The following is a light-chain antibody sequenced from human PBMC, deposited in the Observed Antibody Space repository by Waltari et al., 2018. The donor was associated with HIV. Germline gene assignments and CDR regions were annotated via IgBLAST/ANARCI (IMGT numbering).Light chain of an antibody. Sequence: QSVLTPPPSVSGAPGQRVTISCTGSSSNIGAVSEVHWYQQLPGPATKVLVYDNTNRPAGVPDRFSGSKSGASASLGITGLQAEDEADYYCQSYDSSLRGVLFGGGTKLTVL. V-gene: IGLV1-40*01. CDR1: SSNIGAVSE. CDR2: DNT. J-gene: IGLJ2*01. CDR3: QSYDSSLRGVL.